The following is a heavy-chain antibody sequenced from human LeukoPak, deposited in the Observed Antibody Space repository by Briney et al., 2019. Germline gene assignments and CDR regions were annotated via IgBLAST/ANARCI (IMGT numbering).Heavy chain of an antibody. D-gene: IGHD4-11*01. CDR2: IIPIFGTA. CDR1: GGTFSSYA. Sequence: SVKVSCKASGGTFSSYAISWVRQAPGQGLEWMGRIIPIFGTANYAQKFQGRVTITTDESTSTAYMELSSLRSEDTAVYYCASVTVTTWAPDGHMDVWGKGTTVTVSS. V-gene: IGHV1-69*05. J-gene: IGHJ6*03. CDR3: ASVTVTTWAPDGHMDV.